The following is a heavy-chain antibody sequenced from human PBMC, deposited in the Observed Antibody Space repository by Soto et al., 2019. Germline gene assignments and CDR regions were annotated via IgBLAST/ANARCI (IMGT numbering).Heavy chain of an antibody. D-gene: IGHD2-15*01. CDR1: GYSFTSYW. Sequence: GESLKISCKGSGYSFTSYWIGWVRQMPGKGLEWMGIIYPGDSDTRYSPSFQGQVTISADKSISTAYLQWSSLKASDTAMYYCASVVAATHYAFDIWGQGTMVTVSS. V-gene: IGHV5-51*01. CDR2: IYPGDSDT. CDR3: ASVVAATHYAFDI. J-gene: IGHJ3*02.